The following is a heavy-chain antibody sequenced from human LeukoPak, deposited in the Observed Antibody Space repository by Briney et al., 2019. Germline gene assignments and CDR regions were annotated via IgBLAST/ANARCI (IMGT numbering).Heavy chain of an antibody. CDR2: IYPGDSDT. CDR3: ARHGSIVSPLDASDI. V-gene: IGHV5-51*01. J-gene: IGHJ3*02. Sequence: GESLKISCKGSGYSFTSYWIGWVRQMPGKGLEWMGIIYPGDSDTRYSPSFQGQVTISADKSISTAYLQWSSLKASDTAMYYCARHGSIVSPLDASDIWGQGTMVTVSS. D-gene: IGHD6-13*01. CDR1: GYSFTSYW.